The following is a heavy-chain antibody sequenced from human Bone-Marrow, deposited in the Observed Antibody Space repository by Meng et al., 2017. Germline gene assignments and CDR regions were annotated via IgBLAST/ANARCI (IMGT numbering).Heavy chain of an antibody. J-gene: IGHJ5*02. V-gene: IGHV4-31*01. D-gene: IGHD3-16*01. CDR3: ARDIRQGGNIWFDP. Sequence: QVQLQESGPGLVKPSQALSLTCTVSGGSISSGGYYWSWIRQHPGKGLEWIGYIYYSGTTYYNLSLSSLVTISVDTSKNQFSLNLSSVTAADTAVYYCARDIRQGGNIWFDPWGQGTLVTVSS. CDR2: IYYSGTT. CDR1: GGSISSGGYY.